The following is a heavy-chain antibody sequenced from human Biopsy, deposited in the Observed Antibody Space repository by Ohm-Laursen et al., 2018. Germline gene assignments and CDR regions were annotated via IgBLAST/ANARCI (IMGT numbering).Heavy chain of an antibody. CDR3: AKDVFGGFSGSTDYYAYYFDS. V-gene: IGHV3-23*01. CDR2: ISDSGGST. Sequence: GSLRLSCAASGFTFSSFAMSWVRQAPGKGLVWVSGISDSGGSTHYADSVKGRFSISRDTSKNTLYLQMNSLRAEDTAVYYCAKDVFGGFSGSTDYYAYYFDSWGQGTLVTASS. J-gene: IGHJ4*02. CDR1: GFTFSSFA. D-gene: IGHD3-10*02.